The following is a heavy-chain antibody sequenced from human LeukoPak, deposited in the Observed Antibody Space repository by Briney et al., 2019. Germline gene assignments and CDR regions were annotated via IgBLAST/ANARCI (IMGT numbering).Heavy chain of an antibody. Sequence: PGGSLRLSCAASGFTFSDYYMSWIRQAPGKGLEWVSYISSSSSYINYADSVKGRFTISRDNAKNSLYLQMNSLRADDTAVYYCARERLGELSYHDYWGQGTLVTASS. D-gene: IGHD3-16*02. CDR1: GFTFSDYY. CDR2: ISSSSSYI. CDR3: ARERLGELSYHDY. J-gene: IGHJ4*02. V-gene: IGHV3-11*05.